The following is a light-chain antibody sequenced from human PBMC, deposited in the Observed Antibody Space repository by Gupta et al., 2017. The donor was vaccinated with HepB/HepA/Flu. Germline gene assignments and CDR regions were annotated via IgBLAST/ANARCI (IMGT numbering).Light chain of an antibody. V-gene: IGLV1-47*02. CDR1: SSNGGRDN. J-gene: IGLJ1*01. Sequence: QPVLTQPPSASGTPAQRVATSCSGSSSNGGRDNVFWYRQLPRTAPKLLIYNDDRLPSGVPDRFAGSKSGTSASLAISGLRSEDEADYYCAAWDNSLSAYVFGTGTWVTVL. CDR3: AAWDNSLSAYV. CDR2: NDD.